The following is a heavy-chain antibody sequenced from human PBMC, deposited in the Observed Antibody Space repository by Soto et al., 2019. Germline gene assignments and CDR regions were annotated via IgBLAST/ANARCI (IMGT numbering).Heavy chain of an antibody. V-gene: IGHV3-23*01. CDR3: AKDGLRRDAFDI. D-gene: IGHD3-10*01. CDR1: GFTFSDYA. J-gene: IGHJ3*02. Sequence: GGSLRLSCTASGFTFSDYAMSWVRQAPGKGLEWVSAISGSSGSTFYADSVKGRFTISRDNSKNTLYLQMNSLRAEDTAVYYCAKDGLRRDAFDIWGQGTMVTVSS. CDR2: ISGSSGST.